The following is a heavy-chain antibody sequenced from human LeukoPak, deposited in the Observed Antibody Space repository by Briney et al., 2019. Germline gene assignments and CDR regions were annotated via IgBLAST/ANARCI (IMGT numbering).Heavy chain of an antibody. J-gene: IGHJ6*03. CDR1: GYTFTGYY. CDR2: INPNSGGT. Sequence: ASVKVSCKASGYTFTGYYMHWVRQAPGQGLEWMGWINPNSGGTNYAQKFQGRVTMTRDTSISTAYMELSRLRSDDTAVYYCARVRGMVRGVQPPPYYYYMDVWGKGTTVTISS. V-gene: IGHV1-2*02. D-gene: IGHD3-10*01. CDR3: ARVRGMVRGVQPPPYYYYMDV.